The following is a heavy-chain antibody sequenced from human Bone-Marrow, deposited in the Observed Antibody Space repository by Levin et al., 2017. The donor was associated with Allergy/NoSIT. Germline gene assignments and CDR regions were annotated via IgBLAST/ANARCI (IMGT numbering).Heavy chain of an antibody. V-gene: IGHV3-30*18. CDR1: GFTFSSYG. CDR3: AKDRAVRYFDWLTEFDY. CDR2: ISYDGSNK. Sequence: GGSLRLSCAASGFTFSSYGMHWVRQAPGKGLEWVAVISYDGSNKYYADSVKGRFTISRDNSKNTLYLQMNSLRAEDTAVYYCAKDRAVRYFDWLTEFDYWGQGTLVTVSS. J-gene: IGHJ4*02. D-gene: IGHD3-9*01.